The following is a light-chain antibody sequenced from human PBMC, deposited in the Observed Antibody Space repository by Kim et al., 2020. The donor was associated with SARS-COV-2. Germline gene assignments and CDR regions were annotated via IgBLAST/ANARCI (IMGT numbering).Light chain of an antibody. J-gene: IGLJ1*01. V-gene: IGLV1-40*01. Sequence: VPHSYTGGSSNTGAGYDVHWYQQVPGTAPKLLIYGNSNRPSGVPDRFSASKSDTSASLAITGLQAEDEADYYCQSYDSRILRGYVFGTGTKVTVL. CDR2: GNS. CDR1: SSNTGAGYD. CDR3: QSYDSRILRGYV.